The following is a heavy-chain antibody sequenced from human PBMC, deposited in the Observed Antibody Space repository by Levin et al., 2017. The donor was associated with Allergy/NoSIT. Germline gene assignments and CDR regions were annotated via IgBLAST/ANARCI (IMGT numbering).Heavy chain of an antibody. Sequence: GGSLRLSCKASGYTFTSYYMHWVRQAPGQGLEWMGIINPSGGSTSYAQKFQGRVTMTRDTSTSTVYMELSSLRSEDTAVYYCARGREDQWLVGFDYWGQGTLVTVSS. CDR2: INPSGGST. CDR1: GYTFTSYY. CDR3: ARGREDQWLVGFDY. J-gene: IGHJ4*02. V-gene: IGHV1-46*01. D-gene: IGHD6-19*01.